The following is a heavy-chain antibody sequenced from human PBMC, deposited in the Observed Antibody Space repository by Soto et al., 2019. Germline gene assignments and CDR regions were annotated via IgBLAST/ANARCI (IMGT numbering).Heavy chain of an antibody. CDR1: GGSFSGYY. V-gene: IGHV4-34*01. Sequence: SSETLSLTCAVYGGSFSGYYWSWIRQPPGKGLEWIGEINHSGSTNYNPSLKSRVTISVDTSKNQFSLKLSSVTAADTAVYYCARSQGRGYPYYHYGMDVWGQGTTVTGSS. D-gene: IGHD3-22*01. J-gene: IGHJ6*02. CDR2: INHSGST. CDR3: ARSQGRGYPYYHYGMDV.